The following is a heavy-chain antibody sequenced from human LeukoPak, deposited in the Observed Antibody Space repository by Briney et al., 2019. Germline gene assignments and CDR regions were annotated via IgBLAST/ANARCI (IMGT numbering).Heavy chain of an antibody. CDR2: ISAYNGNT. J-gene: IGHJ4*02. CDR1: GYTFTSYG. V-gene: IGHV1-18*01. CDR3: ARDRGDGYNQSPHY. Sequence: ASVKVSCKASGYTFTSYGISWVRQAPGQGLEWMGWISAYNGNTNYAQKLQGRVTMTTDTPTSTAYMELSSLRSEDTAVYYCARDRGDGYNQSPHYWGQGTLVTVSS. D-gene: IGHD5-24*01.